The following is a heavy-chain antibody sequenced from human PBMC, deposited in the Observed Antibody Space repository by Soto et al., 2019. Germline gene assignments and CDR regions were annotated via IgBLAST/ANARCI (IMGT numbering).Heavy chain of an antibody. CDR1: GYTFTSYD. CDR2: MNPTSGNT. J-gene: IGHJ3*02. Sequence: QVQLVQSGAEVKKPGASVKVSCKASGYTFTSYDINWVRQATGQGLEWMGWMNPTSGNTGYAQKLQGRVTATRTTSISTAYMELSSLRSEDTAVYYFAGGLRYFDWDFDAFDISGQGTMVTVSS. CDR3: AGGLRYFDWDFDAFDI. V-gene: IGHV1-8*01. D-gene: IGHD3-9*01.